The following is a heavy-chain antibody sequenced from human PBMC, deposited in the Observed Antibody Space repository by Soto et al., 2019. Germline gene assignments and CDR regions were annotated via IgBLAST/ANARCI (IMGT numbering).Heavy chain of an antibody. J-gene: IGHJ4*02. Sequence: QITLKESGPTLVKPTQTLTLTCTFSGFSLSTSGVGVGWIRQPPGKALEWLALIYWDDDNRYSPTMTSRLTITKDTTKTQAVFTITNMDPVDTATYYCAHTIAETGALACRGQGTPVTVS. CDR3: AHTIAETGALAC. CDR1: GFSLSTSGVG. D-gene: IGHD6-19*01. CDR2: IYWDDDN. V-gene: IGHV2-5*02.